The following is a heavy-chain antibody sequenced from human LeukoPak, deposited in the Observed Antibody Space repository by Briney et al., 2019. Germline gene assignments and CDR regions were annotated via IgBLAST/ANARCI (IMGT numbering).Heavy chain of an antibody. CDR3: AREYNSPNRFDY. CDR1: TFTLSSST. Sequence: GESLRLSCAASTFTLSSSTMNWVRQAPGKGLEWVSSISSSSSYINYADSVKGRFTISRDNAKNSLYLQMNSLRAEDTAVYYCAREYNSPNRFDYWGQGTLVTVSS. J-gene: IGHJ4*02. V-gene: IGHV3-21*01. D-gene: IGHD1-20*01. CDR2: ISSSSSYI.